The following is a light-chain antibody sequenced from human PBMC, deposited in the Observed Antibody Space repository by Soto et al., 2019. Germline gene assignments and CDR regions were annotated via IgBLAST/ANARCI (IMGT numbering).Light chain of an antibody. J-gene: IGKJ3*01. CDR3: QQRSNWAT. Sequence: EIVMTQSPATLSVSPGERATLSCRASQSVNIPLAWYQQKPGQAPRLLIYDASNRATGIPARFSGSGSVTDFTLTISSLEPEDFAVYYCQQRSNWATFGPGTKVDNK. CDR2: DAS. V-gene: IGKV3-11*01. CDR1: QSVNIP.